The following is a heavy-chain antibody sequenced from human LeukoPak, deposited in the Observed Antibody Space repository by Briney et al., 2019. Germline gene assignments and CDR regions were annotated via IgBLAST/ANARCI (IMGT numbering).Heavy chain of an antibody. V-gene: IGHV1-2*02. CDR3: ARGGWYSDY. Sequence: ASVKVSCRASGYTFTGYYMHWVRQAPGQGLEWMGWINPKSGGTNYAQKFQGRVTMTRDTSIHTAYMELSRLRSDDTAVYYCARGGWYSDYWGQGTLVTVSS. D-gene: IGHD6-19*01. CDR1: GYTFTGYY. J-gene: IGHJ4*02. CDR2: INPKSGGT.